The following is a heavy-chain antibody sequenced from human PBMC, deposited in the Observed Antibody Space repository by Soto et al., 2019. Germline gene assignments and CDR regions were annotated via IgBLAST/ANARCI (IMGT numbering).Heavy chain of an antibody. CDR3: ARDLTGTRWGYYYYGMDV. V-gene: IGHV3-30-3*01. CDR2: ISYDGSNK. CDR1: GFTFSSYA. D-gene: IGHD1-20*01. J-gene: IGHJ6*02. Sequence: GGSLRLSCAASGFTFSSYAMHWVRQAPGKGLEWVAVISYDGSNKYYADSVKGRFTISRDNSKNTLYLQMNSLRAEDTAVYYCARDLTGTRWGYYYYGMDVWGQGTTVTVSS.